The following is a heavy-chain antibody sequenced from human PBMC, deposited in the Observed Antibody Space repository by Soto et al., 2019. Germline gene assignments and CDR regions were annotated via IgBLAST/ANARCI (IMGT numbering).Heavy chain of an antibody. Sequence: ASVKVSCKASGYTFTSYDINWVRQATGQGLEWMGWMNPNSGNTGYAQKFQGRVTMTRNTSISTAYMELSSLRSEDTAVYYCARNKDSRGWYIMVRGVNNWFDPWGQGTLVTVSS. CDR3: ARNKDSRGWYIMVRGVNNWFDP. V-gene: IGHV1-8*01. CDR1: GYTFTSYD. CDR2: MNPNSGNT. D-gene: IGHD3-10*01. J-gene: IGHJ5*02.